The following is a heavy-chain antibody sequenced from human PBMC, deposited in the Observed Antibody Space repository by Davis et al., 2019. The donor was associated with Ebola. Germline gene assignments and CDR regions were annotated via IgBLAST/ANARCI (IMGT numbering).Heavy chain of an antibody. CDR1: GYSFTSYW. CDR2: IYPGDSDT. J-gene: IGHJ5*02. D-gene: IGHD6-19*01. Sequence: PGGSLRLSCKGSGYSFTSYWIGWVRQMPGKGLEWMGIIYPGDSDTRYSPSFQGQVTISVDKFTTTAYLQWSSLKASDTAIYYCARHPKYSSGLRWFDPWGQGTLVTVSS. V-gene: IGHV5-51*01. CDR3: ARHPKYSSGLRWFDP.